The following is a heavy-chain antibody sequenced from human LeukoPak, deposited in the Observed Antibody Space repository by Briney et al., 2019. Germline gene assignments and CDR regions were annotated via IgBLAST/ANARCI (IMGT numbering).Heavy chain of an antibody. CDR3: ARLLGGTVARWYFDY. J-gene: IGHJ4*02. CDR2: IYLDDSDT. CDR1: GSSSTDYW. Sequence: GESLKISCKVSGSSSTDYWITWVRQMPGKGLEWMGIIYLDDSDTRYSPSFRGQVAISGDKSITTAYLQWSSLKASDSAVYYCARLLGGTVARWYFDYWGQGTLITVSS. V-gene: IGHV5-51*01. D-gene: IGHD2-15*01.